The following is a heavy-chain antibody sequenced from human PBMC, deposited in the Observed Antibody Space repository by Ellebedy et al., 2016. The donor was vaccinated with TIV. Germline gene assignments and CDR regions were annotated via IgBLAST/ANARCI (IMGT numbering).Heavy chain of an antibody. Sequence: AASVKVSCKVSGYSLSELSMHWVRQAPGKGLEWMGGFDPEDGETVYAQQFQVTVTMTEDTSTDTTYMELSSLRSEDTAVYYCTTEKYNRWGYFGLWGRGTLVTVSS. V-gene: IGHV1-24*01. CDR1: GYSLSELS. D-gene: IGHD1-14*01. CDR3: TTEKYNRWGYFGL. J-gene: IGHJ2*01. CDR2: FDPEDGET.